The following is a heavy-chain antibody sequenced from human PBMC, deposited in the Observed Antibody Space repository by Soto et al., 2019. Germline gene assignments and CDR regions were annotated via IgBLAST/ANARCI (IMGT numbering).Heavy chain of an antibody. Sequence: PVVSLRLSCSSSGCTFISYSMSLVLQAPGKGLEWVSAISGSGGITYYADSVKGRFTISRDNSKNKLYLQMNSLRAEDTAVYYCAKDDGSSWYVEYWGQGNLVNVSS. D-gene: IGHD6-13*01. CDR1: GCTFISYS. CDR3: AKDDGSSWYVEY. V-gene: IGHV3-23*01. J-gene: IGHJ4*02. CDR2: ISGSGGIT.